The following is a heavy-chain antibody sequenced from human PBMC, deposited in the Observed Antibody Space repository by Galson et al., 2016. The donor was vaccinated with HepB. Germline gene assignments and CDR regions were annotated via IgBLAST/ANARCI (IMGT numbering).Heavy chain of an antibody. Sequence: SETLSLTCTVSGGSISGRSYYWGWIRQPPGKGLEWIGSIYYSGSTYYNPSLKSRVTISVDTSKNQFSLKLSSMTAADTAVYYCARPTVSPNDYYYDYWGKGTLVTVSS. CDR2: IYYSGST. CDR3: ARPTVSPNDYYYDY. V-gene: IGHV4-39*01. CDR1: GGSISGRSYY. J-gene: IGHJ4*02. D-gene: IGHD4-17*01.